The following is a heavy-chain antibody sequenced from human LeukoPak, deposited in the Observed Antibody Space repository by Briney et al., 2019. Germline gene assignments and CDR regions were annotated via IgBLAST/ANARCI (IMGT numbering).Heavy chain of an antibody. V-gene: IGHV3-23*01. CDR2: ISGSGGST. CDR1: GFTFSSYA. CDR3: AKGTDLVAGTFHDFDY. J-gene: IGHJ4*02. D-gene: IGHD6-19*01. Sequence: GGSLRLSCAASGFTFSSYAMSWVRQAPGKGLEWVSAISGSGGSTYYADSVKGRFTISRDNSKNTLYLQMNSLRAEDTAVYYCAKGTDLVAGTFHDFDYWGQGTLVTVSS.